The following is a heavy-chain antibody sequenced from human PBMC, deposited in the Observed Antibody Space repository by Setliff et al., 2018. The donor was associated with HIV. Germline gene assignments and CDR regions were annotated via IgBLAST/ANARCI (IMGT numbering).Heavy chain of an antibody. CDR3: ARHSPSDY. CDR1: GGSISNRY. Sequence: PSETLSLTCTVSGGSISNRYWSWIRQPPGKGLEWIGYIYNSASTSYNPSLKSRVTISVDTSKNQFSLKLSSVTAADTAVYYCARHSPSDYWGQGTLVTVSS. J-gene: IGHJ4*02. V-gene: IGHV4-59*08. CDR2: IYNSAST.